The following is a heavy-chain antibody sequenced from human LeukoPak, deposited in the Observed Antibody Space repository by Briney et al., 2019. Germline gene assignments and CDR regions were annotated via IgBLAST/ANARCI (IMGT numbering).Heavy chain of an antibody. J-gene: IGHJ5*02. CDR1: GYTFTNYG. CDR2: ISAYNGNT. D-gene: IGHD6-13*01. CDR3: ARGYSSSSWFDP. V-gene: IGHV1-18*01. Sequence: ASVTVSCKDSGYTFTNYGISWVRQAPGQGLEWMGWISAYNGNTNYAQKLQGRVTMTTDTSTSTAYMELRSLRSDDTAVYYCARGYSSSSWFDPWGQGTLVTVSP.